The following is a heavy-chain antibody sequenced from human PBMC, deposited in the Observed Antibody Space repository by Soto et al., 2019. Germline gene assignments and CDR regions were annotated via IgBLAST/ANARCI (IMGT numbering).Heavy chain of an antibody. J-gene: IGHJ6*03. CDR2: INPSGGST. CDR1: GYTFTSYY. CDR3: ARVGEPKFYYYNYVVV. V-gene: IGHV1-46*03. D-gene: IGHD3-10*01. Sequence: ASVKVSCKASGYTFTSYYMHWVRQAPGQGLEWMGIINPSGGSTSYAQKFQGRVTMTRDTSTSTVYMELSGLRSEDTAVYYCARVGEPKFYYYNYVVVWGKGTTVTVSS.